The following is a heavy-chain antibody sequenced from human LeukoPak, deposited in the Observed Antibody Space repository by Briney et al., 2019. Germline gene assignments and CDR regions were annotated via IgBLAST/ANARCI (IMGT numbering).Heavy chain of an antibody. D-gene: IGHD6-19*01. Sequence: PSETLSLTCAVSDYSISSGYYWGWIRQPPGKGLEWIGSIHHSGSTYYKPSLKSRVTMSVDTSKNQFSLKLSSVTAADTAVYYCARTYSSGSSTWFDPWGQGTLVAVSS. CDR1: DYSISSGYY. CDR3: ARTYSSGSSTWFDP. J-gene: IGHJ5*02. CDR2: IHHSGST. V-gene: IGHV4-38-2*01.